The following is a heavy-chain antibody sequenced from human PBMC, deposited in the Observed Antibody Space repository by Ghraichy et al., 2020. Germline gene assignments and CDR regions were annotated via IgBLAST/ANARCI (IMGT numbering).Heavy chain of an antibody. J-gene: IGHJ6*02. V-gene: IGHV4-61*01. CDR2: IYYSGST. Sequence: SQTLSLTCTVSGGSVSSGSYYWSWIRQPPGKVLEWIGYIYYSGSTNYNPSLKSRVTISVDTSKNQFSLKLSSVTAADTAVYYCARVSQLLSGYYGMDVWGQGTTVTVSS. D-gene: IGHD2-2*01. CDR1: GGSVSSGSYY. CDR3: ARVSQLLSGYYGMDV.